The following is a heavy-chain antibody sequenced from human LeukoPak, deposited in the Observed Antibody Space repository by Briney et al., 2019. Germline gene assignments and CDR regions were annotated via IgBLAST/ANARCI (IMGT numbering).Heavy chain of an antibody. D-gene: IGHD2-15*01. CDR3: ARGWYLEYYFDY. Sequence: SVKVSCKASGGTFSSYAISWVRQAPGQGLEWMGGIIPIFGTANYAQKFQGRVTITTDESTSTAYMELSSLRSEDTAVYYCARGWYLEYYFDYWGQGTLSPSPQ. CDR2: IIPIFGTA. CDR1: GGTFSSYA. J-gene: IGHJ4*02. V-gene: IGHV1-69*05.